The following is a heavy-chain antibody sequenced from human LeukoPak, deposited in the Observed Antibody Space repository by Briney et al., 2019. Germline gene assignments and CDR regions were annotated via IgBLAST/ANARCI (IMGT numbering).Heavy chain of an antibody. CDR1: GFTFSNYW. J-gene: IGHJ4*02. V-gene: IGHV3-7*01. D-gene: IGHD6-13*01. Sequence: GGSLRLSCAASGFTFSNYWMNWVRQAPGKGLQWVANINRDGREEYYVDSVKGRFTISRDNAKNPLSLQMSSLRAEDTAVYYCVGRRTSAAGNFWGQGTLVTVSS. CDR3: VGRRTSAAGNF. CDR2: INRDGREE.